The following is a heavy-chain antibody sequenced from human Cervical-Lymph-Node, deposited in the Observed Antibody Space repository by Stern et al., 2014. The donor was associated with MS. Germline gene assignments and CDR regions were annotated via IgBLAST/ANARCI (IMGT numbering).Heavy chain of an antibody. D-gene: IGHD1-26*01. Sequence: EVQLVESGGGLVKPGGSLRLSCAASGFTFSSYSMNWVRQVPGKGLEWVSSISSSSSYISYADSVKGRFTISRDNAKNSLYLQMNSLRAEDTAVYYCARDKVGATFPDEYYYYYGMDVWGQGTTVTVSS. J-gene: IGHJ6*02. CDR1: GFTFSSYS. CDR2: ISSSSSYI. V-gene: IGHV3-21*01. CDR3: ARDKVGATFPDEYYYYYGMDV.